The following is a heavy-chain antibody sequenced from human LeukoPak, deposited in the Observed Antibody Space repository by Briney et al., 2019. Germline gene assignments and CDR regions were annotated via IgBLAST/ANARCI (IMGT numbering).Heavy chain of an antibody. CDR2: ISSDSTYI. D-gene: IGHD4-23*01. Sequence: GGSLRLSCAASGFTFRTYSMNWVRQAPGKGLEWVSFISSDSTYIYYPDSLKGRFTISRDNAKKSLYLQMNSLRAEDTAVYYCARDYGGSSPFDYWGQGTLVTVSS. CDR1: GFTFRTYS. V-gene: IGHV3-21*01. CDR3: ARDYGGSSPFDY. J-gene: IGHJ4*02.